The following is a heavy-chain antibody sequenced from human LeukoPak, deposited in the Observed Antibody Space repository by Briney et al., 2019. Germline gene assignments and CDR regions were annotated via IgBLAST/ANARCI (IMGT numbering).Heavy chain of an antibody. CDR2: XSGTCGST. CDR3: AKDGPYYDFWSVYLSCFDP. V-gene: IGHV3-23*01. J-gene: IGHJ5*02. D-gene: IGHD3-3*01. Sequence: AXSGTCGSTYYAHSLKDRFTISTDNSKNTLYLQINSLRAEHTAVYYCAKDGPYYDFWSVYLSCFDPWGQGTLVTVSS.